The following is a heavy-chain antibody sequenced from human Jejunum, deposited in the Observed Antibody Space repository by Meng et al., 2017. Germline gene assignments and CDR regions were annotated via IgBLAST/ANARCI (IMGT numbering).Heavy chain of an antibody. V-gene: IGHV4-30-2*01. CDR2: IFNSGST. J-gene: IGHJ4*02. D-gene: IGHD4-17*01. Sequence: QLQLQESGSGLVKPSQTLSLTCVVSGGSMSSSDYSWGWIRQPPGKGLEWIGYIFNSGSTHFNPSLKSRVTISMDSSKNQFSLNLTSVTAGDTAVYYCARGAGDRFDFWGRGTLVTVSS. CDR3: ARGAGDRFDF. CDR1: GGSMSSSDYS.